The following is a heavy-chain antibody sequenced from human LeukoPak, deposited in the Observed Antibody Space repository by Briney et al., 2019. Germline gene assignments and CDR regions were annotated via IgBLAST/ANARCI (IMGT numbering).Heavy chain of an antibody. J-gene: IGHJ4*02. Sequence: ASVKVSCKASGYTFTSYDINWVRQATEQGLEWMGWISPVSGITNYAQNFQGRVTMTWNTSISTAYMELSSLRSEDTAVYYCARGNFASGTYYNEDFWGQGTLVTVSS. D-gene: IGHD3-10*01. CDR3: ARGNFASGTYYNEDF. CDR1: GYTFTSYD. V-gene: IGHV1-8*01. CDR2: ISPVSGIT.